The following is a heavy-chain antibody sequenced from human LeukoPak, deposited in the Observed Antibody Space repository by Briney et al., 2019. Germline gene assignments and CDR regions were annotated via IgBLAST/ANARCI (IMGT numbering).Heavy chain of an antibody. CDR3: ARDRQRGYDLERGYYYYGMDG. J-gene: IGHJ6*01. D-gene: IGHD5-12*01. CDR2: IYYSGST. Sequence: PSETLSLTCTVSGGSIGSYYWSWIRQPPGKGLEWIGYIYYSGSTNYNPSLKSRVTISVDTSKNQFSLKLSSVTAADTAVYYCARDRQRGYDLERGYYYYGMDGWGQGTTVTVSS. V-gene: IGHV4-59*01. CDR1: GGSIGSYY.